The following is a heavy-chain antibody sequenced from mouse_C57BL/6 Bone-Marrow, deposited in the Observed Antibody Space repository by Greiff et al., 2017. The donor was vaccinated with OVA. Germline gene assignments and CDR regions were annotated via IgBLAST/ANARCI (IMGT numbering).Heavy chain of an antibody. V-gene: IGHV5-9-1*02. CDR3: TRLLDAMDY. CDR2: ISSGGDAI. J-gene: IGHJ4*01. CDR1: GFTFSSYA. D-gene: IGHD2-1*01. Sequence: EVQLVESGEGLVKPGGSLKLSCAASGFTFSSYAMSWVRQTPEKRLEWVAYISSGGDAIYYADTVKGRFTTSRDNARNTLYQQMSSLKSEDTAMYYCTRLLDAMDYWGQGTSVTVSS.